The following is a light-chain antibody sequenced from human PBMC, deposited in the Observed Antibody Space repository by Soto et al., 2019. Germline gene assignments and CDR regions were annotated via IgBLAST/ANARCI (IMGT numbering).Light chain of an antibody. V-gene: IGLV1-51*01. CDR3: GAWDSSLNVYV. Sequence: QSVLTQPPSVSADPGHKVTISCSGTASNIGNDYVSWYQQLPGEAPQLLIYDNNRRPSGIPDRFSGSRSDTSATLGITGLQTGDEADYYCGAWDSSLNVYVFGTGTKVTVL. J-gene: IGLJ1*01. CDR1: ASNIGNDY. CDR2: DNN.